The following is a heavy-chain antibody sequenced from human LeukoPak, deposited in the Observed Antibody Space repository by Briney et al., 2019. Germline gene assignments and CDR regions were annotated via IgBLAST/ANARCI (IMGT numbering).Heavy chain of an antibody. Sequence: PSETLSLTCTVSGGSISTGNYYWSWIRQPPGKGLEWIGYIYYSGGTHYNPSLKSRITISVDTSKNQFSLKLSSVTAADTAVYYCARVPITMIRGAIDYWGQGALVTVSS. CDR2: IYYSGGT. D-gene: IGHD3-10*01. CDR1: GGSISTGNYY. V-gene: IGHV4-30-4*01. J-gene: IGHJ4*02. CDR3: ARVPITMIRGAIDY.